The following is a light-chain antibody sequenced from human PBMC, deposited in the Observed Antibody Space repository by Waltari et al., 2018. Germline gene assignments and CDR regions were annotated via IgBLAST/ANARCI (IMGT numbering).Light chain of an antibody. CDR2: KIS. J-gene: IGKJ4*01. Sequence: DVVMTQPPLSLPVTLGQPASLSCRSSQSLIHHHGNPDLNWFQQRPGQPPRRLIYKISNRDSGVPDRFSGSGSGTDFTLRISRVEAEDVGVYYCMQGTHPPQTFGGGTKVEIK. CDR1: QSLIHHHGNPD. CDR3: MQGTHPPQT. V-gene: IGKV2-30*02.